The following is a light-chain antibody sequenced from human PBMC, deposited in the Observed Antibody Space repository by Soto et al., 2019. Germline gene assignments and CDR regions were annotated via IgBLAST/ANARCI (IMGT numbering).Light chain of an antibody. V-gene: IGKV1-12*02. CDR3: QQANSFPWT. CDR2: AAS. CDR1: QGISIW. J-gene: IGKJ1*01. Sequence: DIQMTLSPSSVSASVGDRVTITCRASQGISIWLAWYQQKPGKAPKLLIYAASSLQSGVPSRFSGSGSGTDFTLTISSLQPEDFATYYCQQANSFPWTFGQGTKVEIK.